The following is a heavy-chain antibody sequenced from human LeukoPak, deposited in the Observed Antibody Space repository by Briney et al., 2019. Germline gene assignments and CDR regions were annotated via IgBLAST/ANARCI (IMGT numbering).Heavy chain of an antibody. Sequence: SETLSLTCTVSGGSISSSSSYYWGWIRQPPGKGLEWIGSINYSGSTFYNPSLKSRVAISVDTSKNHFSLSLSSVTAADTAVYYCARHPGMDYWGQGTLVTVSS. CDR2: INYSGST. V-gene: IGHV4-39*01. CDR3: ARHPGMDY. CDR1: GGSISSSSSYY. J-gene: IGHJ4*02.